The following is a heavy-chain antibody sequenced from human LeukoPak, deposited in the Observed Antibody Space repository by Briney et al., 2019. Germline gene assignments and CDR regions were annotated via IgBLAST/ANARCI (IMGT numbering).Heavy chain of an antibody. D-gene: IGHD4-17*01. CDR2: ISGSGGST. CDR1: GFTFSSYA. CDR3: AKDSRIYGDYGNFDY. V-gene: IGHV3-23*01. Sequence: GGSLRLSCAASGFTFSSYAMSWVRQAPGKGLEWVSAISGSGGSTYYADSVKGRFTISRDNSKNTLYLQMNSLRAEDTAVYYCAKDSRIYGDYGNFDYWGQGTLVTVSS. J-gene: IGHJ4*02.